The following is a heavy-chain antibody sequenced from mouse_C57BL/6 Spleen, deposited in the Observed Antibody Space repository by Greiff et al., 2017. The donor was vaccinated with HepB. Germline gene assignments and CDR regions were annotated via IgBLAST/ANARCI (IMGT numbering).Heavy chain of an antibody. J-gene: IGHJ2*01. D-gene: IGHD1-1*01. CDR3: TRDDYGSVDY. Sequence: VQLQQSGAELVRPGASVTLSCKASGYTFTDYEMHWVKQTPVHGLEWIGAIDPETGGTAYNQKFKGKAILTADKSSSTAYMELRSLTSEDSAVYYGTRDDYGSVDYWGQGTTLTVSS. CDR1: GYTFTDYE. V-gene: IGHV1-15*01. CDR2: IDPETGGT.